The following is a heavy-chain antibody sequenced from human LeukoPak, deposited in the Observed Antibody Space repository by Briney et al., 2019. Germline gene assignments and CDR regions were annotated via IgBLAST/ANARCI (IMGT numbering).Heavy chain of an antibody. CDR3: ARDSSSWYFDY. Sequence: PSQTLSLTCTVSGGSISSGGYYWSWIRQHPGKGLEWIGYIYYSGSTNYNPSLKSRVTISVDTSKNQFSLKLSSVTAADTAVYYCARDSSSWYFDYWGQGTLVTVSS. D-gene: IGHD6-13*01. CDR1: GGSISSGGYY. J-gene: IGHJ4*02. V-gene: IGHV4-31*03. CDR2: IYYSGST.